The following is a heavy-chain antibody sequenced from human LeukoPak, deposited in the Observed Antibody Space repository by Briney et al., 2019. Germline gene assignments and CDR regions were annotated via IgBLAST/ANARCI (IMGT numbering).Heavy chain of an antibody. V-gene: IGHV3-9*03. J-gene: IGHJ4*02. CDR1: GFTFDDYA. Sequence: PGGSLRLSCAASGFTFDDYAMHWVRQAPGKGLEWVSSISWNSGNIGYADSVKGRFTISRDNAKNSLYLQMNSLRAEDMALYYCAKRYSSSWYSLCDYWGQGTLVTVSS. CDR2: ISWNSGNI. CDR3: AKRYSSSWYSLCDY. D-gene: IGHD6-13*01.